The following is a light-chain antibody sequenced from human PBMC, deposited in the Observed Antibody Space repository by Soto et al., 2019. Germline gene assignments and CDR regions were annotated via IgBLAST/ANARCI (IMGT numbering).Light chain of an antibody. CDR3: SSFAGSSTLV. J-gene: IGLJ2*01. Sequence: QSALTQPRSVSGSPGQSVTISCTGTSSDVGGYNYVSWYQQHPGKAPKVIIYDVSKRPSGVPDRFSGSKSGGTASLTISGLQAEDESDYYCSSFAGSSTLVFGGGTKLTVL. V-gene: IGLV2-11*01. CDR1: SSDVGGYNY. CDR2: DVS.